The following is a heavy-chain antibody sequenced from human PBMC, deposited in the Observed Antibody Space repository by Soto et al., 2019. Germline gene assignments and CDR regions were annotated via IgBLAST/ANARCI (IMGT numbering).Heavy chain of an antibody. V-gene: IGHV3-23*01. CDR3: SNVRGRLLYYFEY. Sequence: GGSIRLCCAASGFTFSSYGMSWVRQSPGQGLESVSAIRVIGSSTYYADCVKCRFTISRDNSKNTLYLQINSLRAEDTAVYYCSNVRGRLLYYFEYRGQGTLVTVSS. J-gene: IGHJ4*02. CDR1: GFTFSSYG. D-gene: IGHD2-15*01. CDR2: IRVIGSST.